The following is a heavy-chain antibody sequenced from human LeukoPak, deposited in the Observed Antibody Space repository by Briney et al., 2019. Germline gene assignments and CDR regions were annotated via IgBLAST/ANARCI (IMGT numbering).Heavy chain of an antibody. CDR3: AREKGVVPAAIEFDY. CDR1: GGSFSGYY. V-gene: IGHV4-34*01. CDR2: INHSGST. D-gene: IGHD2-2*01. J-gene: IGHJ4*02. Sequence: SETPSLTCAVYGGSFSGYYWSWIRQPPGKGLEWIGEINHSGSTNYNPSLKSRVTISVDTSKNQFSLKLSSVTAADTAVYYCAREKGVVPAAIEFDYWGQGTLVTVSS.